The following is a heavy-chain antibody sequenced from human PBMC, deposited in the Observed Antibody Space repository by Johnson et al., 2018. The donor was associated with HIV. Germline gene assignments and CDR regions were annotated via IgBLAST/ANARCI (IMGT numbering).Heavy chain of an antibody. CDR3: ATDIPVTIFGVVDDVFDI. J-gene: IGHJ3*02. D-gene: IGHD3-3*01. V-gene: IGHV3-53*01. Sequence: VQLVESGGGLIQPGGSLRLSCAASGFTVSSNYMSWVRQAPGKGLEWVSVIYSGGSTYYADSVKGRFTISRDNSKNTLYLQMNSLRAEDTAVYYCATDIPVTIFGVVDDVFDIWGQGTMVTVSS. CDR1: GFTVSSNY. CDR2: IYSGGST.